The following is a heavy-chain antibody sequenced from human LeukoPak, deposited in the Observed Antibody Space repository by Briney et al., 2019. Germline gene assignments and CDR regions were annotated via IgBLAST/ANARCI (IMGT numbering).Heavy chain of an antibody. D-gene: IGHD2-8*01. V-gene: IGHV4-59*01. CDR1: GGSISSYY. J-gene: IGHJ4*02. CDR3: ARVPCTNGVCYLDY. Sequence: SETLSLTCTVSGGSISSYYWSWIRQPPGKGLEWIGYIYYSGSTNYNPSLKSRVTISVDTSKNQFPLKLSSVTAADTAVYYCARVPCTNGVCYLDYWGQGTLVTVSS. CDR2: IYYSGST.